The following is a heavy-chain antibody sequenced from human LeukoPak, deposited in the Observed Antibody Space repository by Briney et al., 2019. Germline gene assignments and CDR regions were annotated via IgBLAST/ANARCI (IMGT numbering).Heavy chain of an antibody. Sequence: GASVKVSCKASGYTFTSYGISWVRQAPGQGLEWMGWIIAYNGNTNYAQKLQGRVTMTTDTSTSTAYMELSSLRSEDTAVYYCARVGRDITMVQGVIILSWFDPWGQGTLVTVSS. CDR3: ARVGRDITMVQGVIILSWFDP. J-gene: IGHJ5*02. V-gene: IGHV1-18*01. CDR2: IIAYNGNT. D-gene: IGHD3-10*01. CDR1: GYTFTSYG.